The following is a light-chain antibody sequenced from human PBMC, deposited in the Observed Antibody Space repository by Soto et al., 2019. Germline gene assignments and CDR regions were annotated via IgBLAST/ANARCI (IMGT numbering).Light chain of an antibody. CDR1: SSDVGSYNL. Sequence: QSVLTQPASVSGSPGQSITISCAGTSSDVGSYNLVSWYQQHPGKAPKLMIYEVSKRPSGVSNRFSGSKSGNTASLTISGIQAEDEADYYCCSYAGSRRVFGTGTKLTVL. J-gene: IGLJ1*01. CDR2: EVS. CDR3: CSYAGSRRV. V-gene: IGLV2-23*02.